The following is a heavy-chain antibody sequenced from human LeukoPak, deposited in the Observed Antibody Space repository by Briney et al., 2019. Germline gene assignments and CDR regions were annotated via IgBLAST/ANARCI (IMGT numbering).Heavy chain of an antibody. J-gene: IGHJ6*04. V-gene: IGHV3-23*01. CDR3: AKTLGYCTTTSCVRGGMDV. D-gene: IGHD2-2*01. CDR2: ISGSGGNT. CDR1: GFTLNNYV. Sequence: GGSLRLSCAASGFTLNNYVMSWVRQAPVKGLEWVSGISGSGGNTYYADSVKGRFTISRDNSKNTLFLQMNSLTADDTAVFYCAKTLGYCTTTSCVRGGMDVWGKGTTVTVSS.